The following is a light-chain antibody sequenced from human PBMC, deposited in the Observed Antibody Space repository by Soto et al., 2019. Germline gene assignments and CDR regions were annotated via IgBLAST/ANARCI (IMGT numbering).Light chain of an antibody. CDR3: QQYDTYPRT. CDR1: QSISNW. CDR2: KAS. J-gene: IGKJ1*01. V-gene: IGKV1-5*03. Sequence: DIQMTQCPSTVSASVGDRVTITCRASQSISNWLAWYQQKPGKAPKLLIFKASTLESGVPSRFSGSGSGTEFTLNISSLQPDDFATYHCQQYDTYPRTFGQGTKVDIK.